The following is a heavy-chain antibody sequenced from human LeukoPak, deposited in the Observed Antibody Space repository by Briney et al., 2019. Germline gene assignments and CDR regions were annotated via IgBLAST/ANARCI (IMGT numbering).Heavy chain of an antibody. CDR1: GYTFTGHY. V-gene: IGHV1-2*02. Sequence: ASVKVSCKASGYTFTGHYANWVRQAPGQRLEWMGWINPNTGGTNYAQKFQGRVTITRDTSITTAYMELSGLRSDDTAVYYCARIGRGISWSIDSWGQGTLVTVSS. J-gene: IGHJ4*02. CDR2: INPNTGGT. D-gene: IGHD6-13*01. CDR3: ARIGRGISWSIDS.